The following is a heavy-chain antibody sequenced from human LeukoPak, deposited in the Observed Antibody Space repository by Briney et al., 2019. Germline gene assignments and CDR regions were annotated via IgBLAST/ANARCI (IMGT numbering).Heavy chain of an antibody. CDR2: INPNSGGT. Sequence: ASVKVSCKASGYTFTGYYMHWVRQAPGQGLEWMGWINPNSGGTNYAQKFQGRVTMTRDTSISTAYMELSRLRSDDTAVYYCARGKGGYDFWSGSAEVYFDYWGQGTLVTVSS. D-gene: IGHD3-3*01. CDR1: GYTFTGYY. J-gene: IGHJ4*02. V-gene: IGHV1-2*02. CDR3: ARGKGGYDFWSGSAEVYFDY.